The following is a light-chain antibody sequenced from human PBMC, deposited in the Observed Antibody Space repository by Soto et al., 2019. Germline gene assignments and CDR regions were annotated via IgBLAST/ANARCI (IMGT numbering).Light chain of an antibody. CDR2: EVD. CDR3: TSYATGNTFP. CDR1: SRDIGAYNY. V-gene: IGLV2-8*01. Sequence: QSALTQPASVSGSPGQSITISCTGTSRDIGAYNYVSWYLQHPGKVPKLLIYEVDKRPSGVPDRFSGSKSGNTASLTVSGLQAEDEADYYCTSYATGNTFPFGGGTKVTVL. J-gene: IGLJ2*01.